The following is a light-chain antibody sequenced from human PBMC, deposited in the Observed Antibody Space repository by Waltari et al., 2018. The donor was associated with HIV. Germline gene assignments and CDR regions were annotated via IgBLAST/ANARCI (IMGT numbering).Light chain of an antibody. CDR2: KDI. Sequence: SYELTQPSSVSVSPGQTARITCSGDGLAKRYVRWFQQKPGQARVLVIYKDIERPSGIPDLFSGSSSGTTVTLTISGAQVEDEADYYCFSAADNNLGVFGGGTKVTVL. V-gene: IGLV3-27*01. CDR1: GLAKRY. CDR3: FSAADNNLGV. J-gene: IGLJ3*02.